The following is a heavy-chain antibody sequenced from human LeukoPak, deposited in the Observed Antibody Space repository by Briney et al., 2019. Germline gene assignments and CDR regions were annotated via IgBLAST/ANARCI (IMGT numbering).Heavy chain of an antibody. CDR1: GGTFNSYT. CDR2: IIPIFGTA. Sequence: SVKVSCKASGGTFNSYTISWARQAPGQGLEWMGGIIPIFGTASYSKKFQGRVTITADESTSTAYMELSSLRSEDTAVYYCARAILKPAFDSWGQGTLVTVSS. CDR3: ARAILKPAFDS. V-gene: IGHV1-69*13. J-gene: IGHJ4*02.